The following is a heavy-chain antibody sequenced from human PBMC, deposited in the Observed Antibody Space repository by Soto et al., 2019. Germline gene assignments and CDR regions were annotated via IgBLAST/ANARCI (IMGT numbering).Heavy chain of an antibody. CDR2: INPSGDIT. CDR1: GYTFTSNW. V-gene: IGHV1-46*01. Sequence: QVQLVQSGTEVKKPGASVKISCKESGYTFTSNWIHWARRAPGQGLEWLGVINPSGDITKYAPKFQGRVTMTTDTSTSTIYMDLSSLTSEDTAVYYCARAHSIASSGAWWLDPWGQGTLVTVSS. D-gene: IGHD6-13*01. J-gene: IGHJ5*02. CDR3: ARAHSIASSGAWWLDP.